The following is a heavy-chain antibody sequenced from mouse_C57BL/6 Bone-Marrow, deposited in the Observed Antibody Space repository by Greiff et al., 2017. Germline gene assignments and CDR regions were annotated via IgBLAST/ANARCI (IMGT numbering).Heavy chain of an antibody. CDR3: ARRRHGSSFDY. CDR2: ISGGGGNT. J-gene: IGHJ2*01. V-gene: IGHV5-9*01. Sequence: EVQLVESGGGLVKPGGSLKLSCAASGFTFSSSTMSWVRQTPEKRLEWVATISGGGGNTYYPDSVKGRFTISRDNAKNNLYLQMSSLRSEDTALYYCARRRHGSSFDYWGQGTTLTVSS. D-gene: IGHD1-1*01. CDR1: GFTFSSST.